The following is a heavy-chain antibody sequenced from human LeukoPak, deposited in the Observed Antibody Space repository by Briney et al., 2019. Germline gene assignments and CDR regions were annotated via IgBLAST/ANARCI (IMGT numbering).Heavy chain of an antibody. D-gene: IGHD3-9*01. CDR3: ASTYYDRLTTNYEHY. Sequence: LSLTCTVSGYSISSGYYWGWIRQPPGKGLEWVAVISSDGSNEYYADSVKGRFTISRDNSKNTVYPQMSSLRVEDTAMFYCASTYYDRLTTNYEHYWGQGTLVTVSS. V-gene: IGHV3-30-3*01. J-gene: IGHJ4*02. CDR2: ISSDGSNE. CDR1: GYSISSGY.